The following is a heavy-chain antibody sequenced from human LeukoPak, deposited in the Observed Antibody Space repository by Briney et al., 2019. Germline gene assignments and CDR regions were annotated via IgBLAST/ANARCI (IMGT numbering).Heavy chain of an antibody. Sequence: PGGSLRLSCAASGFTFSSYAMSWVRQPPGKGLEWIGEIYHSGSTNYNPSLKSRVTISVDKSKNQFSLKLSSVTAADTAVYYCARDRCTNGVCYTVDCSGGSCYSYGMDVWGQGTTVTVSS. J-gene: IGHJ6*02. CDR3: ARDRCTNGVCYTVDCSGGSCYSYGMDV. CDR2: IYHSGST. V-gene: IGHV4-4*02. D-gene: IGHD2-8*01. CDR1: GFTFSSYAM.